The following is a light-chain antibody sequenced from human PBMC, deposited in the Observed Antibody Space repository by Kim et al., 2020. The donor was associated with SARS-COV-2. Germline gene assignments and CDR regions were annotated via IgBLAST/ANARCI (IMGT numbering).Light chain of an antibody. CDR2: RTS. CDR1: QSVSSW. J-gene: IGKJ1*01. V-gene: IGKV1-39*01. CDR3: QQSYNFPRT. Sequence: SASVGDKVTITCRASQSVSSWLNWYQQKPGKAPHLLYRTSTLQSGVPPRFSGSASGTDFTLTISSLQPEDFATYYCQQSYNFPRTFGQGTKVDIK.